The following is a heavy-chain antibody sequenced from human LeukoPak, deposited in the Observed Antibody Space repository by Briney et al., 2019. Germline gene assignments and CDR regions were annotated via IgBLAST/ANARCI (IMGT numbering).Heavy chain of an antibody. V-gene: IGHV1-24*01. J-gene: IGHJ4*02. CDR1: GYTLTELS. CDR3: ATTPRGQRLAHY. D-gene: IGHD6-25*01. CDR2: FDPEDGET. Sequence: GASVKVSCKVSGYTLTELSMHWVRQAPGKGLEWMGGFDPEDGETIYAQKFQGRVTMTEDTSTDTAYMELSSLRSEDTAVYYCATTPRGQRLAHYWGQGTLVTVSS.